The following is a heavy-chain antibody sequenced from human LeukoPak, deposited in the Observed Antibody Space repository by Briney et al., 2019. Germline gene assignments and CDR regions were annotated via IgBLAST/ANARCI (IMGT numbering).Heavy chain of an antibody. CDR3: ARDHHRRLYDSQARDTFDF. V-gene: IGHV7-4-1*02. J-gene: IGHJ3*01. CDR2: INTNTGNP. CDR1: GYTFSTYA. Sequence: ASVKVSCKASGYTFSTYAMNWVRQAPGQGLEWMGWINTNTGNPTYAQGFTGRFVFSLDTSVSTAYLQISSLKPEDTALYYCARDHHRRLYDSQARDTFDFWGQGTMVTVSS. D-gene: IGHD3-22*01.